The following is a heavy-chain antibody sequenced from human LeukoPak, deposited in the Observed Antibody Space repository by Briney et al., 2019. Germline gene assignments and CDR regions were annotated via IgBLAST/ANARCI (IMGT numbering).Heavy chain of an antibody. J-gene: IGHJ4*02. CDR1: GYTFTGYY. CDR3: AREGDEGYCSGGSCPRKIYYFDY. D-gene: IGHD2-15*01. V-gene: IGHV1-46*01. Sequence: ASVKVSCKASGYTFTGYYMHWVRQAPGQGLEWMGWINPSGGSTSYAQKFQGRVTMTRDTSTSTVYMELSSLRSEDTAVYYCAREGDEGYCSGGSCPRKIYYFDYWGQGTLVTVSS. CDR2: INPSGGST.